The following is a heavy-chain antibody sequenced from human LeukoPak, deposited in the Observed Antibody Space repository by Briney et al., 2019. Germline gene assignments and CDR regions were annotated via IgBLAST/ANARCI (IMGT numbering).Heavy chain of an antibody. V-gene: IGHV3-11*04. J-gene: IGHJ4*02. CDR3: ARKDFSSGSFSY. Sequence: SGGSLRLSCAVSGFPFTRFYMSWIRQAPGKGLEWISYIGLSGSPLDYADSVRGRFTTSRDNAKNSLYLEMNSLRAEDTAVYYCARKDFSSGSFSYWGQGTLVTVSS. CDR1: GFPFTRFY. CDR2: IGLSGSPL. D-gene: IGHD3-22*01.